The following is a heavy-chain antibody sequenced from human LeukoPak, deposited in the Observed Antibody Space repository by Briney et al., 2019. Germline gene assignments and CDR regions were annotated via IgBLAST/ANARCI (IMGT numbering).Heavy chain of an antibody. CDR1: GFTFSRHT. Sequence: PGGSLRLSCAASGFTFSRHTMNWVRQAPGKGLEWVSSISTSSSYIYYVDSVKGRFTVSRDNAKNSLYLQMNSLRAEDTAVYYCAELGITMIGGVWGKGTTVTISS. CDR2: ISTSSSYI. D-gene: IGHD3-10*02. V-gene: IGHV3-21*01. CDR3: AELGITMIGGV. J-gene: IGHJ6*04.